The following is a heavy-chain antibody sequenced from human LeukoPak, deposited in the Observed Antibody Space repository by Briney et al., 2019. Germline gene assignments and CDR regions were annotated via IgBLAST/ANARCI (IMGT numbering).Heavy chain of an antibody. V-gene: IGHV1-69-2*01. J-gene: IGHJ3*01. CDR3: ATSGRSSLAFDV. D-gene: IGHD3-10*01. Sequence: ATVKISCKSSGYTISDYYIHRVRQAPGGGLQWLGRVDPEDAKAVYSENLQGRVTITADSFSDSTYMFLSSLTSEDTAFYYCATSGRSSLAFDVWGQGTVVTVSS. CDR1: GYTISDYY. CDR2: VDPEDAKA.